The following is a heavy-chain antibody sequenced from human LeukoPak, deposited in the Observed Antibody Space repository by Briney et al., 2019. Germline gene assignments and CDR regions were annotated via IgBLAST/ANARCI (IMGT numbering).Heavy chain of an antibody. Sequence: SETLSLTCTVSGGSISSSNYYWGWIRQPPGKGLEWIGSIYYSGSTYYSPSLKSRVTISVDTSKNQFSLKLSSVTAADTAVYYCARGGSGATYDYYYYMDVWGKGTTVTVSS. CDR3: ARGGSGATYDYYYYMDV. CDR2: IYYSGST. V-gene: IGHV4-39*07. CDR1: GGSISSSNYY. D-gene: IGHD1-26*01. J-gene: IGHJ6*03.